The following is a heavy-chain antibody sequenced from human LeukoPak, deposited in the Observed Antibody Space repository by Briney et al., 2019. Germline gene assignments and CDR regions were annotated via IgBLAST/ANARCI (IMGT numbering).Heavy chain of an antibody. CDR2: ISGSGGIT. D-gene: IGHD6-19*01. CDR1: GFTFSSYA. V-gene: IGHV3-23*01. J-gene: IGHJ4*02. CDR3: ARDLGYSSGPNY. Sequence: PGGSLRLSCAASGFTFSSYAMSWVRQAPGKGLEWVSAISGSGGITSYADSVKGRFTISRDNAKNSLYLQMNSLRAEDTAVYYCARDLGYSSGPNYWGQGTRVTVSS.